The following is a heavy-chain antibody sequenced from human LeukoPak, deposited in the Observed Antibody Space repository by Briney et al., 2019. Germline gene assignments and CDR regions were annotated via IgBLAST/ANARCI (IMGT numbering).Heavy chain of an antibody. CDR3: AIDWRDGYNTVLDY. Sequence: TGGSLRLCCAASGFTFINYWMSWVRQAPGKGLEWVGNIGQDGSEKFYVDSVKGRFTISRDNAKNSLYLQMNSLRAEDTAVYYCAIDWRDGYNTVLDYWGQGTLVTVSS. CDR2: IGQDGSEK. D-gene: IGHD5-24*01. V-gene: IGHV3-7*01. J-gene: IGHJ4*02. CDR1: GFTFINYW.